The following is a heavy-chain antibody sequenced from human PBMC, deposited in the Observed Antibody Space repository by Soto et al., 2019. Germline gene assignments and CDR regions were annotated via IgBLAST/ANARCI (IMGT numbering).Heavy chain of an antibody. Sequence: EVQLVESGGGLVQPGESLRLSCAASGFTFSNSWMSWVRQAPGKGLEWVANIKEDGSEKDYVDPVKGRFTITRDNAKNSLYLQMNNLRAEDTAVYFCTRKRFAMDVWGQGTTVTVSS. J-gene: IGHJ6*02. V-gene: IGHV3-7*03. CDR1: GFTFSNSW. CDR2: IKEDGSEK. CDR3: TRKRFAMDV.